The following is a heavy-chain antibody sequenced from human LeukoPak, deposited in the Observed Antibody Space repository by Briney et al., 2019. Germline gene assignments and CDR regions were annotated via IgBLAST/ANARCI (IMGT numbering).Heavy chain of an antibody. CDR3: ARGMPSYYYYYMDV. CDR1: GFTFSSYA. J-gene: IGHJ6*03. Sequence: GGSLRLSCAASGFTFSSYAMSWVRQAPGKGLEWVSAISGSGGSTYYADSVKGRFTISRDNAKNSLYLQMNSLRAEDTAVYYCARGMPSYYYYYMDVWGKGTTVTVSS. CDR2: ISGSGGST. V-gene: IGHV3-23*01. D-gene: IGHD2-2*01.